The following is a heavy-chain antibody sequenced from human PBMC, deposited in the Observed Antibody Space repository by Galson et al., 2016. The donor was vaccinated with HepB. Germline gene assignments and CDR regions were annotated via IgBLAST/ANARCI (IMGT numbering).Heavy chain of an antibody. CDR2: ISTGGGAT. CDR1: GFTFTNYA. Sequence: SLRLSCAASGFTFTNYAMNWVRQAPGKGLEWVATISTGGGATYYAASVKGRFTISRDNSKSTLYLQMSSLRVEDPALYYCARGNHLDVWGRGTTVTVSS. J-gene: IGHJ6*04. D-gene: IGHD1-14*01. CDR3: ARGNHLDV. V-gene: IGHV3-23*01.